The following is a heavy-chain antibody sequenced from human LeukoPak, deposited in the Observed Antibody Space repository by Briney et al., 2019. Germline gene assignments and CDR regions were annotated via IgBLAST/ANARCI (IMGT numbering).Heavy chain of an antibody. CDR1: GFTFSSYA. J-gene: IGHJ4*02. CDR3: AKRGYYDSSGYFDY. CDR2: ISYDGSNK. Sequence: PGGSLRLSCAASGFTFSSYAMHWVRQAPGKGLEWVAVISYDGSNKYYADSVKGRFTISRDNSKNTLYLQMNSLRAEDTAVYYCAKRGYYDSSGYFDYWGQGTLATVSS. D-gene: IGHD3-22*01. V-gene: IGHV3-30-3*02.